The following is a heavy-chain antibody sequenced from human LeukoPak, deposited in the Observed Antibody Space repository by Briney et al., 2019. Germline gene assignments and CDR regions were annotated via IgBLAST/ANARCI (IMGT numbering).Heavy chain of an antibody. CDR2: IYYSGST. Sequence: SETLSLTCTVSGGSISSYYWSWIRQPPGKGLEWIGYIYYSGSTNYNPSLKSRVTISVDTSKNQFSLKLSPVTAADTAVYYCARVGYSYYYYMDVWGKGTTVTVSS. CDR3: ARVGYSYYYYMDV. D-gene: IGHD3-22*01. J-gene: IGHJ6*03. V-gene: IGHV4-59*01. CDR1: GGSISSYY.